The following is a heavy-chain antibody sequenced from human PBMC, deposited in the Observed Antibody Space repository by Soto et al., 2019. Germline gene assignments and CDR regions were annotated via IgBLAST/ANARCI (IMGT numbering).Heavy chain of an antibody. CDR3: AGEPKGGPAAGAIEI. D-gene: IGHD6-25*01. CDR2: IFYTGSP. J-gene: IGHJ3*02. Sequence: QVQLQESGPGLVKPSQTLSLTCTVSGGSISSGDYYWTWIRQPPGKGLEWIGFIFYTGSPYYNPSPRSRVAISLDPSKNQFSLNLTSVTAADTAVYFCAGEPKGGPAAGAIEIWGQGTMVTVSS. V-gene: IGHV4-30-4*01. CDR1: GGSISSGDYY.